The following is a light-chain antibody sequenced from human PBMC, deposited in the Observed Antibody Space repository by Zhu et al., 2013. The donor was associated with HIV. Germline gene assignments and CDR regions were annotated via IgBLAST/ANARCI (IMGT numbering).Light chain of an antibody. J-gene: IGKJ4*01. CDR3: QERRHWPPVT. CDR2: GAS. V-gene: IGKV3-15*01. CDR1: QSVSIN. Sequence: EIVMTQSPATLSVSPGERVTLSCRASQSVSINLAWYQQKPGQAPRLLIYGASTRATGFPARFSGSGSGTEFTLTISSLQSEDFAVYYCQERRHWPPVTFGGGTRVE.